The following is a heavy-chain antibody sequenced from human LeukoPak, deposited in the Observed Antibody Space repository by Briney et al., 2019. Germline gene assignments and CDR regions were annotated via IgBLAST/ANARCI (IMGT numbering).Heavy chain of an antibody. D-gene: IGHD3-10*01. CDR1: GGSISSYY. Sequence: PSETLSLTCTVSGGSISSYYWSWIRQPPGKGLEYIGHIYYSGSTNYNPSLKSRVTISVDTSKNQFSLRLSSVTAADTAVYYCASLRNYGSFDYWGQGTLVTVSS. CDR3: ASLRNYGSFDY. V-gene: IGHV4-59*01. J-gene: IGHJ4*02. CDR2: IYYSGST.